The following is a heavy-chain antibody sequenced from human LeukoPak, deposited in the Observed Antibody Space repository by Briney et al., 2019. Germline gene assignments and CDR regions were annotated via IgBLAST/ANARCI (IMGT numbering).Heavy chain of an antibody. D-gene: IGHD6-19*01. J-gene: IGHJ4*02. Sequence: GGSLRLSCAASGFTFSRYWMSWVRQAPGKGLEWVANIKQDGTEKYYVESVKGRFTISRDNARNSLFLQMNSLRVEDTAVYYCVRDPPYSSGWGDYWGQGTLLTVSS. CDR2: IKQDGTEK. CDR1: GFTFSRYW. V-gene: IGHV3-7*01. CDR3: VRDPPYSSGWGDY.